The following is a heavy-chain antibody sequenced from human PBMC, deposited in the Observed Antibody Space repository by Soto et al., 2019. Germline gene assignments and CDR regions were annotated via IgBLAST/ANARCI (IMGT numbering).Heavy chain of an antibody. V-gene: IGHV1-2*02. CDR1: GYTFTGYY. Sequence: GASVKVSCKASGYTFTGYYMHWVRQAPGQGLGWMGWINPNSGGTNYADSVKGRFTISRDNSKNTLYLQMNSLRAEDTAVYYCAKDVPLDYYDSSGYLDYWGQGTLVTVSS. J-gene: IGHJ4*02. CDR3: AKDVPLDYYDSSGYLDY. D-gene: IGHD3-22*01. CDR2: INPNSGGT.